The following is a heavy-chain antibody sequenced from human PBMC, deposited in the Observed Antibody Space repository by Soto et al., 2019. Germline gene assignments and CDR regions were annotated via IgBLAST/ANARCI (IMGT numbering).Heavy chain of an antibody. J-gene: IGHJ6*03. Sequence: QVQLVESGGGVVQPGRSLRLSCAASGFTFSSYGMHWVRQAPGKGLEWVAVISYDGSNKYYADSVKGRFTISRDNSKKPLYLQMNSLRAEDTAVYYCAKELPSLYYMDVWGKGTTVTVSS. CDR2: ISYDGSNK. CDR1: GFTFSSYG. D-gene: IGHD1-26*01. V-gene: IGHV3-30*18. CDR3: AKELPSLYYMDV.